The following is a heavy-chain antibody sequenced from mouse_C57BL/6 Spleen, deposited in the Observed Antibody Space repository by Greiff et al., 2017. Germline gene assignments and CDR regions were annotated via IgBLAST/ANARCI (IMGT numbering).Heavy chain of an antibody. CDR2: IWSGGST. J-gene: IGHJ2*01. CDR3: ARNDYSNYETYYFDY. CDR1: GFSLTSYG. Sequence: QVQLQQSGPGLVQPSQSLSITCTVSGFSLTSYGVHWVRQSPGKGLEWLGVIWSGGSTDYNAAFISRLSISKDNSKSQVFFKMSSLQADDTAIYYCARNDYSNYETYYFDYWGQGTTLTVSS. V-gene: IGHV2-2*01. D-gene: IGHD2-5*01.